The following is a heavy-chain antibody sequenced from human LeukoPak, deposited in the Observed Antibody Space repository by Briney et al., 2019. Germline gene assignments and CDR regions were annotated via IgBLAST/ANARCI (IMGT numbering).Heavy chain of an antibody. D-gene: IGHD2-15*01. V-gene: IGHV3-33*05. CDR2: ISYDGSNK. CDR1: GFTFNSYG. J-gene: IGHJ6*02. Sequence: QPGRPLRLSCAASGFTFNSYGMHWVRQAPGKGLEWVAVISYDGSNKYYGNSVKGRFTISRNNSKDTLYLLMNSLRTEDTAVYFCATDLPPGRFCSGGTCKNRYLYYAMGVWGQGTTVTVSS. CDR3: ATDLPPGRFCSGGTCKNRYLYYAMGV.